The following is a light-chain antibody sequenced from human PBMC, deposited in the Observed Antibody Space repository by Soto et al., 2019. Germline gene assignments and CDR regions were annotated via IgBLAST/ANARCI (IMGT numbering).Light chain of an antibody. V-gene: IGKV3-11*01. J-gene: IGKJ5*01. Sequence: ESVLTQSPATVALSPGERVTLSCRASQSVSSSFAWYQRKPGQAPRLLIYDGSNRATGIPARFTGSGSGTAFNLTITSLEPEDFAVYYCHLRTNWPPGITFGHGTRLEIK. CDR1: QSVSSS. CDR3: HLRTNWPPGIT. CDR2: DGS.